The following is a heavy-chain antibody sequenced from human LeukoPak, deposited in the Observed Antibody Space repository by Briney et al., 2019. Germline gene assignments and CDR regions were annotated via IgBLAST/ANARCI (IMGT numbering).Heavy chain of an antibody. Sequence: ASVKVSCKASGGTFSSYAISWVRQAPGQGLEWMGGIIPIFGTANYAQKFQGSVTITADESTSTAYMELSSLRSEDTAVYYCARGEMATIANFDYWGQGTLVTVSS. CDR3: ARGEMATIANFDY. D-gene: IGHD5-24*01. J-gene: IGHJ4*02. V-gene: IGHV1-69*13. CDR1: GGTFSSYA. CDR2: IIPIFGTA.